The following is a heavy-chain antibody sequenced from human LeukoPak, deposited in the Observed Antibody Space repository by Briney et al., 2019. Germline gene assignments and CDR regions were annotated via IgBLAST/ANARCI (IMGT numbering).Heavy chain of an antibody. CDR3: ARRGAVAGTIDY. J-gene: IGHJ4*02. Sequence: PGGSLRLSCAASGFTFSTYSMNWVRQAPGKGLEWVSYISTSSSYIHYADSVNGRFTISRDNAKKSLFLQMNSLRAEDTAVYYCARRGAVAGTIDYWGQGALVTVSS. V-gene: IGHV3-21*01. CDR2: ISTSSSYI. CDR1: GFTFSTYS. D-gene: IGHD6-19*01.